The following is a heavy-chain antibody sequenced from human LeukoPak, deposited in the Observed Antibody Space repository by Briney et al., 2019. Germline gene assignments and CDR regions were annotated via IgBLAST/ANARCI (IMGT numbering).Heavy chain of an antibody. J-gene: IGHJ4*02. Sequence: ASVKVSCKASGYTFTDYYMHWVRQVPGQAVEWMGWINPNGGGIHYAQKFQGRVTMTRDTSISTAYMELSRLRSDDTAVYYCATLYGGYVNSDYWGQGTLVSVSS. CDR3: ATLYGGYVNSDY. V-gene: IGHV1-2*02. D-gene: IGHD4-17*01. CDR1: GYTFTDYY. CDR2: INPNGGGI.